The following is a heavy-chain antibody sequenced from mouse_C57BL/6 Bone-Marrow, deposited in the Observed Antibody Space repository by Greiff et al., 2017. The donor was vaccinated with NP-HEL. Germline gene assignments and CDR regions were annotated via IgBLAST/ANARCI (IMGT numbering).Heavy chain of an antibody. D-gene: IGHD1-1*01. CDR2: IYPGSGST. CDR1: GYTFTSYW. Sequence: QVQLKQPGAELVKPGASVKMSCKASGYTFTSYWITWVKQRPGQGLEWIGDIYPGSGSTNYNEKFKSKATLTVDTSSSTAYMQLSSLTSEDSAVYYCARDYYGRGYYAMDYWGQGTSVTVSS. CDR3: ARDYYGRGYYAMDY. J-gene: IGHJ4*01. V-gene: IGHV1-55*01.